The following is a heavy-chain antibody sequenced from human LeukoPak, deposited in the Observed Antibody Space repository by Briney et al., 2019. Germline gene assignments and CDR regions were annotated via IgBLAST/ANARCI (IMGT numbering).Heavy chain of an antibody. CDR1: GCTFSSYA. V-gene: IGHV1-69*13. CDR3: ARGPIAAAHDRYFDL. D-gene: IGHD6-13*01. Sequence: ASLKVSCRASGCTFSSYAISWVRQAPGQGLEWMGGIIPIFGTANYAQKFQGRVTITADESTSTAYMELSSLRSEDTAVYYCARGPIAAAHDRYFDLWGRGTLVTVSS. CDR2: IIPIFGTA. J-gene: IGHJ2*01.